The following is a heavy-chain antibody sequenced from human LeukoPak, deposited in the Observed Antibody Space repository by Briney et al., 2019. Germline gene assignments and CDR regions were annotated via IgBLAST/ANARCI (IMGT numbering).Heavy chain of an antibody. CDR1: GFTFISYA. J-gene: IGHJ4*02. D-gene: IGHD1-14*01. V-gene: IGHV3-23*01. CDR3: TKDKVSRGYFDY. CDR2: INGSATST. Sequence: GGSLRLSCAASGFTFISYAMTWVRQAPGKGLEWVSAINGSATSTFYADSVKGRFSISRDNSKNTLYLQMYSLRAEDTAIYYCTKDKVSRGYFDYWGQGTLVTVSS.